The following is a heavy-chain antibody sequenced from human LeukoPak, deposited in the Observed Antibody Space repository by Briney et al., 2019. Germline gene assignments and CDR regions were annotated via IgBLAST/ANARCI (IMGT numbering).Heavy chain of an antibody. J-gene: IGHJ4*02. V-gene: IGHV3-15*01. D-gene: IGHD3-22*01. CDR2: IKSQTDGGTT. CDR3: TTAIEDYFDNSGYYYFDY. Sequence: GGSLRLSCAASGFIFSSTWMSWVRQAPGRGLEWVGRIKSQTDGGTTDYAAPVKGRFIISRDDSKNTLYLQMNSLKTEDTAVYYCTTAIEDYFDNSGYYYFDYWGQGTLVTVSS. CDR1: GFIFSSTW.